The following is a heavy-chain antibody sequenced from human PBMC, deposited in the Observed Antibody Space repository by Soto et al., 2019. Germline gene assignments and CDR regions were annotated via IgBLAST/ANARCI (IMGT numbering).Heavy chain of an antibody. V-gene: IGHV3-7*01. CDR2: INQNGGAM. J-gene: IGHJ4*02. CDR1: GFTFSSYG. Sequence: PGGSLRLSCAASGFTFSSYGMHWVRQAPGKGLEWVASINQNGGAMHYVDSVKGRFTVSRDNAKNSLYLQVNSLRAEDTAVFYCARVWNDGRFDYWGQGTLVTVSS. D-gene: IGHD1-1*01. CDR3: ARVWNDGRFDY.